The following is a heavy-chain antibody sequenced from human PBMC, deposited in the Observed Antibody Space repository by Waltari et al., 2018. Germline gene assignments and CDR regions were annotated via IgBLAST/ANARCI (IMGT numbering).Heavy chain of an antibody. CDR1: GFTFSSYG. CDR3: ARDWRFLATGNFDY. D-gene: IGHD3-3*01. V-gene: IGHV3-33*01. J-gene: IGHJ4*02. CDR2: IWYDGSNK. Sequence: QVQLVESGGGVVQPGRSLRLSCAASGFTFSSYGMHWVRQAPGKGLEWVAVIWYDGSNKYYADSVKGRFTISRDNSKNTLYLQMNSLRAEDTAVYYCARDWRFLATGNFDYWGQGTLVTVSS.